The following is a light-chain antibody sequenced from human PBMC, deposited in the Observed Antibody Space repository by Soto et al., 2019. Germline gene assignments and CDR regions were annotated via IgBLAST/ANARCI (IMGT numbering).Light chain of an antibody. CDR3: QQYGSSPFT. Sequence: EIVMTQSPATLSVSPGERATLSCRASQSVSSYLAWYQQKPGQAPRLLIYDASNRATGIPARFSGSGSGTDFTLTISGLEPDDFAVYYCQQYGSSPFTFGGGTKVDIK. V-gene: IGKV3-20*01. J-gene: IGKJ4*01. CDR2: DAS. CDR1: QSVSSY.